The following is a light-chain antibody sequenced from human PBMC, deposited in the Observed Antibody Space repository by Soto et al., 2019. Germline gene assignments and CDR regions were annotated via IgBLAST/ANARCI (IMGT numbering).Light chain of an antibody. J-gene: IGLJ2*01. CDR1: SGSIASND. CDR2: ENN. Sequence: NFMLTQPHSVSESPGKTVTTSCTRSSGSIASNDVQWYQQRPGSAPTTVIYENNQRPSGVPDRFSGSTDGSSNSASLTISGLQTEDEADYYCQSYDSSTVVFGGGTKVTVL. V-gene: IGLV6-57*04. CDR3: QSYDSSTVV.